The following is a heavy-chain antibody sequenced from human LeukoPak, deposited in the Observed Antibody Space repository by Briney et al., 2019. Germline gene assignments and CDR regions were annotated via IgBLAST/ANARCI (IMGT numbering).Heavy chain of an antibody. J-gene: IGHJ2*01. Sequence: GESLKISCKCSGYSFTSYWIGWVRQMPGEGLEWMGVIYPSDSETRYSPSFQGQVTMSVDKSINTAYLQWNSLRASDTATYYCARRAVILGWYFDFWGRGTMVTVSS. D-gene: IGHD2-21*01. CDR2: IYPSDSET. CDR1: GYSFTSYW. V-gene: IGHV5-51*01. CDR3: ARRAVILGWYFDF.